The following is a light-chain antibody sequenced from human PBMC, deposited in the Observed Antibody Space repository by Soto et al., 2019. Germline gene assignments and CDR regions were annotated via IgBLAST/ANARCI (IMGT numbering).Light chain of an antibody. CDR3: QQRGDWPT. Sequence: EIVVTQSPATLSLSPGERATLFCRTSQSVRYYLAWYQQKPGQAPRLLIYHTSNRATGIPARFSGSGSGTDFTLTIGSLEPEDFAVYYCQQRGDWPTFGGGTKVEIK. J-gene: IGKJ4*01. CDR1: QSVRYY. CDR2: HTS. V-gene: IGKV3-11*01.